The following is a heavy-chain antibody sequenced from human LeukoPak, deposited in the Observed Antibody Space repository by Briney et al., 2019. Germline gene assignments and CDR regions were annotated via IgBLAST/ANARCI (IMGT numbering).Heavy chain of an antibody. CDR3: ARGSPDGAPFDY. Sequence: SETLSLTCAVYGGSFSGYYWSWIRQPPGKGLEWIGEINHSGSTNYNPSLKSRVTISVDTSKNQFSLKLSSVTAADTAVYYCARGSPDGAPFDYWGQGTLVTVSS. J-gene: IGHJ4*02. CDR2: INHSGST. V-gene: IGHV4-34*01. CDR1: GGSFSGYY. D-gene: IGHD4-17*01.